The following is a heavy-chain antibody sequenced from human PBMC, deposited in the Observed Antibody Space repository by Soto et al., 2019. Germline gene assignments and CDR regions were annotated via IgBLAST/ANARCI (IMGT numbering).Heavy chain of an antibody. J-gene: IGHJ4*02. Sequence: GGSLRLSCAASGFTFSTYAMTWVRQAPGKGLEWVSGISGGGSTTYYADSVKGRFTISRDNSKNTLYLQMNSLRAEDTAVYYCAKVKTWTYSDYWGQGTLVTVSS. CDR3: AKVKTWTYSDY. V-gene: IGHV3-23*01. D-gene: IGHD2-21*01. CDR2: ISGGGSTT. CDR1: GFTFSTYA.